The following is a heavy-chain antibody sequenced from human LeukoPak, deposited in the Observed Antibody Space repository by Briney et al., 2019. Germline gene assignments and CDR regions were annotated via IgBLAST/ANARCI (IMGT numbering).Heavy chain of an antibody. D-gene: IGHD6-19*01. CDR1: GGSFSGYY. Sequence: PSETLSLTCAVYGGSFSGYYWSWIRQPPGKGLEWIGEINHSGSTNYNPSLKSRVTISVDTSKNLFSLKLSSVTAADTAVYYCARERYSSGWYIDYWGQGTLVTVSS. CDR3: ARERYSSGWYIDY. J-gene: IGHJ4*02. CDR2: INHSGST. V-gene: IGHV4-34*01.